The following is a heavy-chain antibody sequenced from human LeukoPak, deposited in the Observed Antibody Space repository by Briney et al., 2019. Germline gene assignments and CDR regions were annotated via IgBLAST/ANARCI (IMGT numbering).Heavy chain of an antibody. J-gene: IGHJ4*02. V-gene: IGHV4-34*01. CDR2: INHSGST. CDR1: GGSFSGYY. CDR3: ARDRKLFGVVIHFDY. Sequence: SETLSLTCAVYGGSFSGYYWSWIRQPPGKGLEWIGEINHSGSTNYNPSLKSRVTISVDTSKNQFSLKLSSVTAADTAVYYCARDRKLFGVVIHFDYWGQGTLVTVSS. D-gene: IGHD3-3*01.